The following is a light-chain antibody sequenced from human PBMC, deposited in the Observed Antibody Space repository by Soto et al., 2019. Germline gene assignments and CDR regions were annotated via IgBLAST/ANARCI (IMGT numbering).Light chain of an antibody. V-gene: IGLV2-8*01. CDR3: ASKAGSSRHVV. J-gene: IGLJ2*01. CDR1: RSDIGDSNY. Sequence: QSVLTQPPSASGSPGQSVTISCTGSRSDIGDSNYVSWYQQHPRKAPKLIISEVINRPSGVPDRFSASKSGNTASLTISGLRAEDEADYYCASKAGSSRHVVFGGGTSSPS. CDR2: EVI.